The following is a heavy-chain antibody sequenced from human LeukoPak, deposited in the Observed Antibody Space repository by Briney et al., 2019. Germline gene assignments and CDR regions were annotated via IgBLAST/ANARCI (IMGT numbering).Heavy chain of an antibody. Sequence: ASVKVSCKASGYTFTGYYMHWVRQAPGQGLEWMGWINPNSGGTNYAQKLQGRVTMTTDTSTSTAYMELRSLRSDDTAVYYCARDPSVGATSDAFDIWGQGTMVTVSP. CDR1: GYTFTGYY. D-gene: IGHD1-26*01. J-gene: IGHJ3*02. CDR2: INPNSGGT. CDR3: ARDPSVGATSDAFDI. V-gene: IGHV1-2*02.